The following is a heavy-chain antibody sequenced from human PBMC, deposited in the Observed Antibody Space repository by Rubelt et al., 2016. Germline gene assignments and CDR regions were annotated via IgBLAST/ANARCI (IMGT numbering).Heavy chain of an antibody. CDR1: GFTFSSYG. J-gene: IGHJ5*02. CDR3: ARVVGYGWFDP. D-gene: IGHD3-22*01. CDR2: IRNDGSNE. Sequence: GGGVAQPGGSLRLSCAASGFTFSSYGMHWVRQAPGKGLEWVAFIRNDGSNEYYADSVKGRFTISRDNSKNTLNLQMNSLRAGDTAVYYCARVVGYGWFDPWGQGTLVTVSS. V-gene: IGHV3-30*02.